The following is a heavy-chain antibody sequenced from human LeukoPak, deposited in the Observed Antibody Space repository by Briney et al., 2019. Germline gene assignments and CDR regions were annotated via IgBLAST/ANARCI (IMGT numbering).Heavy chain of an antibody. V-gene: IGHV3-74*01. CDR2: INGDGSST. J-gene: IGHJ4*02. Sequence: GGSLRLSCAASGFIFNNYWMHWVRQTPGEGPLWLSRINGDGSSTSYTHSVQGRFIISRDNAKNTLYLQMNSLSAEDTAVYYCTREGHTPSDYWGQGTLVTGS. CDR3: TREGHTPSDY. D-gene: IGHD2-2*01. CDR1: GFIFNNYW.